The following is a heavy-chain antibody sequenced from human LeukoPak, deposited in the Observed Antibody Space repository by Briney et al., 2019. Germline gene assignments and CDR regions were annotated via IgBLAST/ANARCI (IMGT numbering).Heavy chain of an antibody. Sequence: GGSLRLSCAVSGFTFSDYYMGWIRQAPGKGLEWVSILYSGSSTYYADSVEGRFTISRDSSKNTLFLQMNDLRAEDTAVYYCARVGDHFHWYLDLWGRGTLVTVSS. CDR3: ARVGDHFHWYLDL. V-gene: IGHV3-53*01. D-gene: IGHD3-3*02. CDR2: LYSGSST. J-gene: IGHJ2*01. CDR1: GFTFSDYY.